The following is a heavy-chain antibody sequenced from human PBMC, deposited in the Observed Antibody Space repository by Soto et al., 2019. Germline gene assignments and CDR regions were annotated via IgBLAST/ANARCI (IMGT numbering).Heavy chain of an antibody. CDR1: GYTFSSYY. Sequence: ASVKVSCKASGYTFSSYYIHWVRQAPGQGLEWIGLINPNGGSTNYAQKFQGRLTMTTDTSTSTAYMELRSLRSDDTAVYYYARVGWVTVITVDFDYLGQGTLVTVSS. CDR3: ARVGWVTVITVDFDY. J-gene: IGHJ4*02. D-gene: IGHD4-4*01. CDR2: INPNGGST. V-gene: IGHV1-46*01.